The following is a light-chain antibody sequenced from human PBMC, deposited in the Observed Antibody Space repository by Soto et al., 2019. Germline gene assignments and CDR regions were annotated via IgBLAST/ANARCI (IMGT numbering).Light chain of an antibody. V-gene: IGLV2-14*01. J-gene: IGLJ2*01. CDR1: SSDVGGYNY. Sequence: QSAPTQPASVSGSPGQSITISCTGTSSDVGGYNYVSWYQQHPGKAPKLMIYEVSNRPSGVSNRFSGSKSGETASLTISGLQAEDEADYYCSSYTSSSTRVVFGGGTQLTVL. CDR3: SSYTSSSTRVV. CDR2: EVS.